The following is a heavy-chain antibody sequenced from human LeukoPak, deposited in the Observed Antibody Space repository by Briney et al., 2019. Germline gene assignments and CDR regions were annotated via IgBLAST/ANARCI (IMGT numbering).Heavy chain of an antibody. CDR2: IYYSGST. D-gene: IGHD3-9*01. CDR3: ARGSLRGANYGMDV. J-gene: IGHJ6*02. Sequence: SETLSLTCIVSGGSISSYYWSWIRQPPGKGLEWIGYIYYSGSTNYNPSLKSRVTISVDTSKNQFSLKLSSVTAADTAVYYCARGSLRGANYGMDVWGQGTTVTVSS. V-gene: IGHV4-59*08. CDR1: GGSISSYY.